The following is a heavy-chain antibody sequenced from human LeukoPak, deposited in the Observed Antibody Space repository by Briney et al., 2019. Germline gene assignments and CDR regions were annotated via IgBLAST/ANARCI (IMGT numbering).Heavy chain of an antibody. CDR1: GGSISSGGYY. D-gene: IGHD4-23*01. CDR2: IYYSGST. J-gene: IGHJ6*03. Sequence: SETLSLTCTVSGGSISSGGYYWSWIRQHPGKGLEWIGYIYYSGSTYYNPSLKSRVTISVDTSKNQFSLKLSSVTAADTAVYYCARGASSVGYYYMDVWGKGTTVTVSS. CDR3: ARGASSVGYYYMDV. V-gene: IGHV4-30-4*08.